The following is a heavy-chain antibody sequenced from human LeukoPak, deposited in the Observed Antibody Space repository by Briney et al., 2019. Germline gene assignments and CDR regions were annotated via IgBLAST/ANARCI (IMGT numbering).Heavy chain of an antibody. V-gene: IGHV4-4*07. CDR3: ASASDSSSYLDSNNLYFDY. Sequence: PSETLSLTCTVSGGSISSYYWSWIRQPAGKGLEWIGRIYTSGSTNSNPSLKSRVTMSVDTSKNQFSLKLSSVTAADTAVYYCASASDSSSYLDSNNLYFDYWGQGTLVTVSS. D-gene: IGHD3-22*01. CDR1: GGSISSYY. CDR2: IYTSGST. J-gene: IGHJ4*02.